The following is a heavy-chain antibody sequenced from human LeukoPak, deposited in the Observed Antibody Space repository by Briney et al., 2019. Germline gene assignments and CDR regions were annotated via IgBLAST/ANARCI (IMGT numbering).Heavy chain of an antibody. Sequence: GESLRISCQGSRYSFTSYWISWVRQMPGKGLEWMGRIDPSDSYTNYSPSFQGHVTISADKSISTAYLQWSSLKASDTAMYYCARRVKLGYCSSTSCFALPDAFDIWGQGTMVTVSS. CDR1: RYSFTSYW. CDR2: IDPSDSYT. V-gene: IGHV5-10-1*01. CDR3: ARRVKLGYCSSTSCFALPDAFDI. D-gene: IGHD2-2*01. J-gene: IGHJ3*02.